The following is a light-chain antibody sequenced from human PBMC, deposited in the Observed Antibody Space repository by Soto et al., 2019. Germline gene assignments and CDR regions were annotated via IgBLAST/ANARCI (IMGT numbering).Light chain of an antibody. V-gene: IGKV3-20*01. CDR2: GAS. CDR1: QSVSSSY. CDR3: QQYGRT. Sequence: EIVWTQSPGTLSLSPGASAPLSCRASQSVSSSYLAWYQQKPGQAPRLLIYGASSRATGIPDRFSGSGSGTDFTLTIRRLEPEDFAVYYCQQYGRTFGPGTKVDIK. J-gene: IGKJ3*01.